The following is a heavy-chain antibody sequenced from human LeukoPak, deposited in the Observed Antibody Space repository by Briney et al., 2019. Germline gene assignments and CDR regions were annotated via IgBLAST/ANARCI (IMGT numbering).Heavy chain of an antibody. J-gene: IGHJ4*02. V-gene: IGHV4-61*01. Sequence: SETLSLTCTVSGDSVSGISFYWSWIRQPPGKGLQYIGYIQYSGSTNYNPSLKSRVTISVDTPKNQFSLKLSSVTAADTAVYYCARYYDSSGYWSTPHFDSWGQGTLVTVSS. CDR3: ARYYDSSGYWSTPHFDS. D-gene: IGHD3-22*01. CDR2: IQYSGST. CDR1: GDSVSGISFY.